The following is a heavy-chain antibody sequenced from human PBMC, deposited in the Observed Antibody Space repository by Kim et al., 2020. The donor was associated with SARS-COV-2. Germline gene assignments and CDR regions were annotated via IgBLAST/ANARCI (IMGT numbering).Heavy chain of an antibody. J-gene: IGHJ6*02. CDR3: ATGYYCYYGMDV. V-gene: IGHV3-11*01. Sequence: AGLGKGRFTISRDNAKNSLYQQMNSLGAEDTAVYYCATGYYCYYGMDVWGQGTTVTVS.